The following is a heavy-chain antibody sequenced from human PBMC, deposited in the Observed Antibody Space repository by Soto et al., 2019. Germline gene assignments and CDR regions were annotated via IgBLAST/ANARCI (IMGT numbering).Heavy chain of an antibody. Sequence: PSETLSLTCAVSDYSVSSSNWWGWIRQPPGKGLEWIGYISYSGSTYYNPSLKSRVTMSVDTSKNQFSLKLTSVTAVDTAVYYCERKTLRRGNFDYWGQGTLVTVSS. CDR2: ISYSGST. V-gene: IGHV4-28*01. CDR1: DYSVSSSNW. J-gene: IGHJ4*02. D-gene: IGHD3-10*01. CDR3: ERKTLRRGNFDY.